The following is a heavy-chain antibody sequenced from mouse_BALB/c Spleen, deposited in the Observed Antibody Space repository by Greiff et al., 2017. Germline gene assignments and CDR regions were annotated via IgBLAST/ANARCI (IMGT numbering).Heavy chain of an antibody. CDR3: ARAYYYGSIYWYFDV. D-gene: IGHD1-1*01. J-gene: IGHJ1*01. CDR2: IDPANGNT. V-gene: IGHV14-3*02. Sequence: VQLKESGAELVKPGASVKLSCTASGFNIKDTYMHWVKQRPEQGLEWIGRIDPANGNTKYDPKFQGKATITADTSSNTAYLQLSSLTSEDTAVYYCARAYYYGSIYWYFDVWGAGTTVTVSS. CDR1: GFNIKDTY.